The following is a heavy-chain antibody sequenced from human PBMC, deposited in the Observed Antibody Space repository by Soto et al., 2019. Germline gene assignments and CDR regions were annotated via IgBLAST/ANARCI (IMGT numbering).Heavy chain of an antibody. CDR3: ARGHSTDCSNGVCSFFYNHEMDV. CDR1: GYSFTDYH. CDR2: INPKSGGT. V-gene: IGHV1-2*04. J-gene: IGHJ6*02. D-gene: IGHD2-8*01. Sequence: ASVKVDCKAAGYSFTDYHRHWVRQAPGQGLEWLGRINPKSGGTSTAQKFQGWVTMTRDRSISTVYMELTRLRSDDTAVYFCARGHSTDCSNGVCSFFYNHEMDVWGQGTTVTVSS.